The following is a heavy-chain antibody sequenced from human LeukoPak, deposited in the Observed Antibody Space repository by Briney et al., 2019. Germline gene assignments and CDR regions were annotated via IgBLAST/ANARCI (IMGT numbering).Heavy chain of an antibody. CDR2: IWYDGSNK. J-gene: IGHJ6*02. Sequence: PGRSLRLSCAASGFTFSSYGMHWVRQAPGKGLEWVAVIWYDGSNKYYADSVKGRFTISRDNSKNTLYLQTNSLRAEDTAVYYCARHDITIFGGYYYYGMDVWGQGTTVTVSS. V-gene: IGHV3-33*01. D-gene: IGHD3-3*01. CDR3: ARHDITIFGGYYYYGMDV. CDR1: GFTFSSYG.